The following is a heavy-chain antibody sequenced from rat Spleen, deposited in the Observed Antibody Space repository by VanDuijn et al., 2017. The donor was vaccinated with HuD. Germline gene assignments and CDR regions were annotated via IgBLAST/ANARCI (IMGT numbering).Heavy chain of an antibody. V-gene: IGHV5-19*01. CDR3: TTHGARVSRFAY. CDR1: GFTFSNYV. Sequence: EVQLVESGGGLVQPGRSLKLSCAVSGFTFSNYVLHWIRQAPTKGLEGVASISPSGGSTYYRDSVKGRFTISRDNAKSTLSLQMDSLRSEDTATYYCTTHGARVSRFAYWGQGTLVTVSS. J-gene: IGHJ3*01. CDR2: ISPSGGST. D-gene: IGHD1-4*01.